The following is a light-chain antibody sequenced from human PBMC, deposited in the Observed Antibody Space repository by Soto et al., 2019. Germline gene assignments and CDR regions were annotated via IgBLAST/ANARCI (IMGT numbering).Light chain of an antibody. CDR2: DVS. Sequence: QSALTQPASVSGSPGQSITISCVGTSSDIGDYNYVSWYQQHPGKVPKVIIYDVSNRPSGVSYRFSATKSGNTASLTISGLQAEEEADDYCCSYTRSGTLIFGTGTKLTVL. CDR3: CSYTRSGTLI. CDR1: SSDIGDYNY. V-gene: IGLV2-14*01. J-gene: IGLJ1*01.